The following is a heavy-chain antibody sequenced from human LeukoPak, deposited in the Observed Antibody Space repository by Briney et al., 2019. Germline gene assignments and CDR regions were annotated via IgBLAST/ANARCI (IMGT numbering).Heavy chain of an antibody. D-gene: IGHD6-19*01. J-gene: IGHJ4*02. CDR2: IIPILGIA. CDR3: ARYPKYSSGWYWTADY. Sequence: SVKVSCKASGGTFSSYTISWVRQAPGQGLEWMGRIIPILGIANYAQKFQGRVTITADKSTSTAYMELSSLRSEDTAVYYCARYPKYSSGWYWTADYWGQGTLVTVSS. CDR1: GGTFSSYT. V-gene: IGHV1-69*02.